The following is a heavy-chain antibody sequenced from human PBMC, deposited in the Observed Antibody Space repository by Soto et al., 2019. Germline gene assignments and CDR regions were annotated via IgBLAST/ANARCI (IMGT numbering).Heavy chain of an antibody. V-gene: IGHV4-4*02. CDR3: ARDAPGIAAAGDYYGMDV. J-gene: IGHJ6*02. CDR1: GGSISSSNW. Sequence: QVQLQESGPGLVKPSGTLSLTCAVSGGSISSSNWWSWVRQPPGKGLEWIGEIYHSGSTNYNPSLKGRVTKSVDKSKNQFSLKLSSVTAADTAVYYCARDAPGIAAAGDYYGMDVWGQGTTVTVSS. CDR2: IYHSGST. D-gene: IGHD6-13*01.